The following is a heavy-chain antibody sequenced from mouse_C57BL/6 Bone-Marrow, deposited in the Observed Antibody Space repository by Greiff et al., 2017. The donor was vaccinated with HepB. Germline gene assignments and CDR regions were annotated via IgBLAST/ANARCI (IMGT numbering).Heavy chain of an antibody. CDR2: ISDGGSYT. CDR1: GFTFSSYA. J-gene: IGHJ3*01. Sequence: VKLVESGGGLVKPGGSLKLSCAASGFTFSSYAMSWVRQTPEKRLEWVATISDGGSYTYYPDNVKGRFTISRDNAKNNLYLQMSHLKSEDTAMYYCARGGRLGLSWFAYWGQGTLVTVSA. V-gene: IGHV5-4*03. D-gene: IGHD4-1*01. CDR3: ARGGRLGLSWFAY.